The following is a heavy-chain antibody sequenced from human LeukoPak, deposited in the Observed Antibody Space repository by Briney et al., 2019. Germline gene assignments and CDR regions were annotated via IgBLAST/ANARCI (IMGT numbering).Heavy chain of an antibody. CDR2: ISYDGSNE. CDR1: GFSFSSYV. D-gene: IGHD5-12*01. Sequence: PGGSLRLSCAASGFSFSSYVMHWVRQAPGQGLEWVAIISYDGSNEYYADSVKGRFTISRDNSKNTLYLQMNSLRAEDTAVYYCAKDPQYHHSGYGKNDAFDIRGQGTMVTVSS. V-gene: IGHV3-30*04. J-gene: IGHJ3*02. CDR3: AKDPQYHHSGYGKNDAFDI.